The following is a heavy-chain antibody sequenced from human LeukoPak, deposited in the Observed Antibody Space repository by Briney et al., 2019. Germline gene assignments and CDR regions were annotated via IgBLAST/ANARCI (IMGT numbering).Heavy chain of an antibody. CDR2: IWYDGSNK. V-gene: IGHV3-33*08. CDR1: GFTFSDAW. Sequence: PGGSLRLSCTASGFTFSDAWVTWVRQAPGKGLEWVAVIWYDGSNKYYADSVKGRFTISRDNSKNTLYLQMNSLRAEDTAVYYCARGVYPDPDYFDYWGQGTLVTVSS. J-gene: IGHJ4*02. D-gene: IGHD5/OR15-5a*01. CDR3: ARGVYPDPDYFDY.